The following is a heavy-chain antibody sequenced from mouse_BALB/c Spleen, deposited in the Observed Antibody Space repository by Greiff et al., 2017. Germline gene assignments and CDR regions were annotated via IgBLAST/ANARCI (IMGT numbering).Heavy chain of an antibody. J-gene: IGHJ3*01. CDR2: INPYNDGT. D-gene: IGHD1-1*01. V-gene: IGHV1-14*01. CDR1: GYTFTSYV. CDR3: ARESDYYGSSYVPY. Sequence: VQLQQSGPELVKPGASVKMSCKASGYTFTSYVMHWVKQKPGQGLEWIGYINPYNDGTKYNEKFKGKATLTSDKSSSTAYMELSSLTSEDSAVYYCARESDYYGSSYVPYWGQGTLVTVSA.